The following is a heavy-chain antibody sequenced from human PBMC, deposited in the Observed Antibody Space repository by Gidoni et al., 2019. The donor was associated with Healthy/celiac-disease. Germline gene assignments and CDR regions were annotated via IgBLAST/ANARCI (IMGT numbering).Heavy chain of an antibody. CDR2: IIPIFGTA. J-gene: IGHJ6*02. CDR3: ARDSRRRGYSYGYNYGMDV. Sequence: QVQLVQSGAEVKKPGSSVNVSCKASGGTLSSYAISWVRQAPGQGLEWMGGIIPIFGTANYAQKFQGRVTITADKSTSTAYMELSSLISEDTAVYYCARDSRRRGYSYGYNYGMDVWGQGTTVTVSS. V-gene: IGHV1-69*06. CDR1: GGTLSSYA. D-gene: IGHD5-18*01.